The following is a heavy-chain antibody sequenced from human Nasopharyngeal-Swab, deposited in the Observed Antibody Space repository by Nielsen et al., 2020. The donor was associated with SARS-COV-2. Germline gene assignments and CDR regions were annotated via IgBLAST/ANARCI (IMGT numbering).Heavy chain of an antibody. CDR1: GFTFGRFW. J-gene: IGHJ4*02. CDR2: IKEDGSET. Sequence: GGSLRLSCAASGFTFGRFWMTWVRQAPGKGLEWVANIKEDGSETNYVESEKGRFTISRDNAKNSLYLQMNSLRAEDTAVYHCARDRYSSEWGQGSLVTVSS. V-gene: IGHV3-7*01. CDR3: ARDRYSSE. D-gene: IGHD6-19*01.